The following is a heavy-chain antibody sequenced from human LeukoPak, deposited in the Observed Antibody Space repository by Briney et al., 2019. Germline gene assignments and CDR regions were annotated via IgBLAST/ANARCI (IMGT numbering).Heavy chain of an antibody. CDR3: ARRAYDFWSGLSYYFGY. Sequence: GASVKVSCKASGYTFTSYYMHWVRQAPGQGLEWMGIINPSGGSTSYAQKFQGRVTMTRDTSTSTVYMELSSLRSEDTAVYYCARRAYDFWSGLSYYFGYWGQGTLVTVSS. D-gene: IGHD3-3*01. CDR1: GYTFTSYY. J-gene: IGHJ4*02. V-gene: IGHV1-46*03. CDR2: INPSGGST.